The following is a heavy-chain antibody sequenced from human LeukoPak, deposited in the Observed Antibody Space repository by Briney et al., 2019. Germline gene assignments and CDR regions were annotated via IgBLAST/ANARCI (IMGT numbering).Heavy chain of an antibody. J-gene: IGHJ4*02. D-gene: IGHD3-3*01. Sequence: GASVKVSCKASGYTFTDYSLHWVRQAPGQGLEWMGWINPNSGGTNYAQKFQGRVTITTDESTSTAYMELSSLRSEDTAVYYCARASLLEGPFDYWGQGTLVTVSS. CDR1: GYTFTDYS. CDR3: ARASLLEGPFDY. V-gene: IGHV1-2*02. CDR2: INPNSGGT.